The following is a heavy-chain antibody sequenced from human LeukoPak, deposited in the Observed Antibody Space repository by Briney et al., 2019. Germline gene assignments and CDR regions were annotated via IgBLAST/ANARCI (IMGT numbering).Heavy chain of an antibody. Sequence: ASVRVSCKASGYTFTGYYMHWVRQAPGQGLEWMGWINPNSGGTNYAQKFQGRVTMTRDTSISTAYMELSRLRSDDTAVYYCVGRSVPAGYFDYWGQGTLVTVSS. CDR1: GYTFTGYY. D-gene: IGHD2-2*01. CDR3: VGRSVPAGYFDY. J-gene: IGHJ4*02. V-gene: IGHV1-2*02. CDR2: INPNSGGT.